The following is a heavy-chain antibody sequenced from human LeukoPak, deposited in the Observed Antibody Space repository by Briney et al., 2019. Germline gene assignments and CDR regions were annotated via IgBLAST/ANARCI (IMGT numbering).Heavy chain of an antibody. J-gene: IGHJ4*02. CDR2: INHSGST. D-gene: IGHD2-2*02. CDR1: GGSFSGYY. Sequence: SETLSLTCAVYGGSFSGYYWSWIRQPPGKGLEWIGEINHSGSTNYNPSLKSRVTISVDTSKNQFSLKLSSVTAADTAVYYCARAHTPTIIVVVPAAIGYWGQGTLVTVSS. CDR3: ARAHTPTIIVVVPAAIGY. V-gene: IGHV4-34*01.